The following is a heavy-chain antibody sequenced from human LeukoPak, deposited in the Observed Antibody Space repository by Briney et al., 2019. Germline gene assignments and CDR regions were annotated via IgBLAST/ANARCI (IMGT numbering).Heavy chain of an antibody. CDR2: ISWDGGST. Sequence: GSLRLSSAASGFTFDDYAMHWVRQAPGKGLEWVSHISWDGGSTYYADSVKGRFTISRDNSKNSLYLQMNSLRAEDTALYYCAKGPVRGSYRYGYFDYWGQGTLVTVSS. D-gene: IGHD3-16*02. CDR1: GFTFDDYA. J-gene: IGHJ4*02. V-gene: IGHV3-43D*03. CDR3: AKGPVRGSYRYGYFDY.